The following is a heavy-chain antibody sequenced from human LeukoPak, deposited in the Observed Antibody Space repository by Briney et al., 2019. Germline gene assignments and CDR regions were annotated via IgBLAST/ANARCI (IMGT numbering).Heavy chain of an antibody. CDR2: ISWSSGSI. J-gene: IGHJ5*02. Sequence: SLRLSCAASGFTFDDYAMHWVRQAPGKGLEWVSGISWSSGSIGYADSVKGRFTISRDNAKNSLYLQMNSLRAEDTALYYCAKDIAAAGPPRSSWFDPWGQGTLVTVPS. CDR1: GFTFDDYA. V-gene: IGHV3-9*01. D-gene: IGHD6-13*01. CDR3: AKDIAAAGPPRSSWFDP.